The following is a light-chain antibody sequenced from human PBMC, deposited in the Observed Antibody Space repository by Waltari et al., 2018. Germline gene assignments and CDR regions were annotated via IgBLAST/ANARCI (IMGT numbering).Light chain of an antibody. V-gene: IGKV3-20*01. CDR1: QSVSSSY. CDR2: GAS. Sequence: EIVLTQSPGTLSLSPGERATLSGRASQSVSSSYLAWYQQKPGQSPRLLIYGASSRAAGIPDRFSGNGSGTDFTLTISRLEPEDFAVYYCQQYVSSPWTFGQGTKVEIK. J-gene: IGKJ1*01. CDR3: QQYVSSPWT.